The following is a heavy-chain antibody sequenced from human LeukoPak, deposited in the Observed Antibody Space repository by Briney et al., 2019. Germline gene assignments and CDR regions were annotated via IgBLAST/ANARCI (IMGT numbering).Heavy chain of an antibody. V-gene: IGHV4-59*01. D-gene: IGHD7-27*01. CDR2: IYYSGST. CDR1: GGSISSYY. Sequence: ETPSLTCTVSGGSISSYYWSWIRQPPGKGLEWIGYIYYSGSTNYNPSLKSRVTISVDTSKNQFSLKLSSVTAADTAVYYCARTPGDWYFDLWGRGTLGTVSS. CDR3: ARTPGDWYFDL. J-gene: IGHJ2*01.